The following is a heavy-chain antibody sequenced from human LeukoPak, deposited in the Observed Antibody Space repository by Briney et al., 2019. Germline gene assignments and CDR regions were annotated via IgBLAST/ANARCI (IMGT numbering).Heavy chain of an antibody. J-gene: IGHJ6*03. Sequence: SETLSLTCAVYGGSFSGYYWNWIRQPPGKGLEWIGEINHSGSTNYNPSLKSRVTISVDTSKNQFSLKVNSVTAADTAVYYCATRPTPPYYYYMDVWGKGTTVTVSS. V-gene: IGHV4-34*01. D-gene: IGHD4-23*01. CDR2: INHSGST. CDR1: GGSFSGYY. CDR3: ATRPTPPYYYYMDV.